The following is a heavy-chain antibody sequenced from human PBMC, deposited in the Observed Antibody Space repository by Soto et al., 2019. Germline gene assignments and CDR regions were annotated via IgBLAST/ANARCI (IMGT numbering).Heavy chain of an antibody. D-gene: IGHD3-10*01. V-gene: IGHV3-23*01. CDR3: AKESDDYYGSGSYPDY. Sequence: GGSLRLSCAASGFTFSSYAMSWVRQAPGKGLEWVSAISGSGGSTYYADSVKGRFTISRDNSKNTLYLQMNSLRAEDTAVYYCAKESDDYYGSGSYPDYWGQGTLVTVSS. CDR1: GFTFSSYA. J-gene: IGHJ4*02. CDR2: ISGSGGST.